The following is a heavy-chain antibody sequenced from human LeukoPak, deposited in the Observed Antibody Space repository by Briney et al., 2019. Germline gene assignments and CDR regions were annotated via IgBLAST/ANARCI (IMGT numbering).Heavy chain of an antibody. Sequence: SQTLSLTCTVSGGSISSGSYYWGWIRQPPGKGLEWIGSIYYSGSTYYNPSLKSRVTISVDTSKNQFSLKLSSVTAADTAVYYCTGFRYYYYYMDVWGKGTTVTVSS. J-gene: IGHJ6*03. CDR1: GGSISSGSYY. CDR3: TGFRYYYYYMDV. D-gene: IGHD3-10*01. CDR2: IYYSGST. V-gene: IGHV4-39*01.